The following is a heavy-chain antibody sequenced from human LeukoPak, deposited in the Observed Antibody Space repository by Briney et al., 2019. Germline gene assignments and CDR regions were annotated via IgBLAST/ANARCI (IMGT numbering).Heavy chain of an antibody. CDR2: IKQDGSKR. V-gene: IGHV3-7*01. CDR1: GFTFNNYW. Sequence: GGSLRLSCAASGFTFNNYWMSWVRQAPGKGLEWVANIKQDGSKRNYVGAVNGRFTISRDNARNSLYLQMNSLRVEDTAVYYCAGRSGSFDYWGQGTLVTVSS. J-gene: IGHJ4*02. D-gene: IGHD3-10*01. CDR3: AGRSGSFDY.